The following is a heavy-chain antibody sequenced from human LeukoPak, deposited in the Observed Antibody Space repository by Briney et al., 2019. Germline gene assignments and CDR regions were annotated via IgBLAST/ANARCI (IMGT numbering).Heavy chain of an antibody. CDR1: GGSISSYY. V-gene: IGHV4-59*01. CDR3: ARAYNWNDGGYFDY. D-gene: IGHD1-1*01. CDR2: IYYSGST. Sequence: PSETLSLTRTVSGGSISSYYWSWIRQPPGKGLEWIGYIYYSGSTNYNPSLKSRVTISVDTSKNQFSLKLSSVTAADTAVYYCARAYNWNDGGYFDYWGQGTLVTVSS. J-gene: IGHJ4*02.